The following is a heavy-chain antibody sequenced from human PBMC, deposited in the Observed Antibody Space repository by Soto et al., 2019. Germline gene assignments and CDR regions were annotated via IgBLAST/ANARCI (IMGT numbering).Heavy chain of an antibody. Sequence: AAVKVSCKASGYTFTGYYMHWVRQAPGQGXEWMGWINPNSGGTNYAQKFQGWVTMTRDTSISTAYMELSRLRSDDTAVYYCARGKPVLRYFDWLATENWFDPWGQGTLVTVSS. CDR3: ARGKPVLRYFDWLATENWFDP. D-gene: IGHD3-9*01. CDR1: GYTFTGYY. V-gene: IGHV1-2*04. CDR2: INPNSGGT. J-gene: IGHJ5*02.